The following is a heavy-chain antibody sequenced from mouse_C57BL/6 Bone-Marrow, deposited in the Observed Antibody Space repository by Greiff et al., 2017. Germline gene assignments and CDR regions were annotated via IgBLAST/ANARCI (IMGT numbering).Heavy chain of an antibody. CDR3: VRDDYGNYVGARDY. V-gene: IGHV10-3*01. D-gene: IGHD2-1*01. Sequence: EVQRVESGGGLVQPKGSLKLSCAASGFTFNTYAMHWVRQAPGKGLEWVARIRSKSSNYATYYADSVKDRFTISRDDSQSMLYLQMNNLRTEDTAMYDCVRDDYGNYVGARDYWGQGTSVTVSS. CDR1: GFTFNTYA. J-gene: IGHJ4*01. CDR2: IRSKSSNYAT.